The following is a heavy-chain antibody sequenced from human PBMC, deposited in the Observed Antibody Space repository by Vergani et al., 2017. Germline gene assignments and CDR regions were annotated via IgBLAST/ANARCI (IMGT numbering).Heavy chain of an antibody. V-gene: IGHV4-61*02. CDR2: IYTSGST. D-gene: IGHD3-9*01. CDR1: GGSISSGSYY. CDR3: ASTHVLRYFDWLGRSHPTIYFDY. Sequence: QVQLQESGPGLVKPSQTLSLTCTVSGGSISSGSYYWSWIRQPAGKGLEWIGRIYTSGSTNYNPSLKSRVTISVDTSKNQFSLKLSSVTAADTAVYYCASTHVLRYFDWLGRSHPTIYFDYWGQGTLVTVSS. J-gene: IGHJ4*02.